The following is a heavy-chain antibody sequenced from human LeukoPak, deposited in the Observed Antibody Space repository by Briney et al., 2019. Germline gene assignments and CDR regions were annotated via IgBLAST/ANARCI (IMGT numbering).Heavy chain of an antibody. V-gene: IGHV3-23*01. CDR3: TRIQNYYYYGMDV. D-gene: IGHD2/OR15-2a*01. J-gene: IGHJ6*02. CDR1: GFTFSSYA. CDR2: TGGRGVST. Sequence: GGSLRLSCAASGFTFSSYAMSWVRQPPGKGLEWVSVTGGRGVSTYNADSVKGRFTISRLRRLREGPVHHRAEDTAVYYCTRIQNYYYYGMDVWGQGTTVTVSS.